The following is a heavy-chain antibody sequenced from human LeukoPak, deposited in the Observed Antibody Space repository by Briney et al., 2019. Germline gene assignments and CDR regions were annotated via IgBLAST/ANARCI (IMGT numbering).Heavy chain of an antibody. CDR2: IFYIGST. Sequence: PSETLSLTCTVSGGSISSSTYYWGWVRQPPGKGLDWIGSIFYIGSTQYTQYNPSLKSRVTISADTSKNQFSLKLRSVTAADTAVYYCARDRALVLAYCGGDCSNWFDPWGQGALVTVSS. V-gene: IGHV4-39*07. CDR1: GGSISSSTYY. J-gene: IGHJ5*02. D-gene: IGHD2-21*02. CDR3: ARDRALVLAYCGGDCSNWFDP.